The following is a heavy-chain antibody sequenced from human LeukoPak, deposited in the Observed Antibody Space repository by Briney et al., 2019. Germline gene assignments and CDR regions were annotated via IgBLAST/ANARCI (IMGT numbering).Heavy chain of an antibody. J-gene: IGHJ3*02. CDR1: GYSISSGYY. CDR3: ARVPDIVVVPAAIGHDAFDI. CDR2: IYHSGST. Sequence: SETLSLTCTVSGYSISSGYYWGWIRQPPGKGLEWIGNIYHSGSTYYNPSLKSRVTISVDTSKNQFFLKLSSVTAADTAVYYCARVPDIVVVPAAIGHDAFDIWGQGTMVTVSS. D-gene: IGHD2-2*01. V-gene: IGHV4-38-2*02.